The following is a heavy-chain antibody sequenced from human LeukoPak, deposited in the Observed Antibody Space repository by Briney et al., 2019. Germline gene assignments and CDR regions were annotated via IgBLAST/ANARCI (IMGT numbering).Heavy chain of an antibody. V-gene: IGHV4-30-4*01. CDR3: ARSVSTYYDFWSGSPGYYYGMDV. D-gene: IGHD3-3*01. J-gene: IGHJ6*02. CDR1: GGSLSSGDYY. CDR2: IYYSGST. Sequence: SETLSLPCTVSGGSLSSGDYYWSWIRQPPGKGLEWIGYIYYSGSTYHNPSLKSRITISVDTSKNQFSLKLSSVTAADTAVYYCARSVSTYYDFWSGSPGYYYGMDVWGQGTTVTVSS.